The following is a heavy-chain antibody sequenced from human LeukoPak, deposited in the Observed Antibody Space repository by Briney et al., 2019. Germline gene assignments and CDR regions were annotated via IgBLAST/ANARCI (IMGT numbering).Heavy chain of an antibody. J-gene: IGHJ4*02. D-gene: IGHD3-3*01. CDR3: ARVLSPTYYDFWSGYYMDY. V-gene: IGHV4-61*05. CDR1: GGSISSSSYY. Sequence: SETLSLTCTVSGGSISSSSYYWGWIRQPPGKGLEWIGYIYYSGSTNYNPSLKSRVTISVDTSKNQFSLKLSSVTAADTAVYYCARVLSPTYYDFWSGYYMDYWGQGTLVTVSS. CDR2: IYYSGST.